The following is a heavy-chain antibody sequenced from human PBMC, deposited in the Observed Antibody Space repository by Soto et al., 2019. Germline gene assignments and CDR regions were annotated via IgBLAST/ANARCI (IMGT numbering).Heavy chain of an antibody. V-gene: IGHV4-59*01. Sequence: SETLSLTCTVSGGSISSYYWSWIRQPPGKGLEWIGYIYYSGSTNYNPSLKSRVTISVDTSKNQFSLKLSSVTAADTALYYCARDYYDILSGYGMDVWGQGTMVTVSS. J-gene: IGHJ6*02. CDR2: IYYSGST. D-gene: IGHD3-9*01. CDR3: ARDYYDILSGYGMDV. CDR1: GGSISSYY.